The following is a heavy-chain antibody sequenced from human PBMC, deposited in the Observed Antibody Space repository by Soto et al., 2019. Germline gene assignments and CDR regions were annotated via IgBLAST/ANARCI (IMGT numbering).Heavy chain of an antibody. V-gene: IGHV3-30-3*01. Sequence: QVHLVESGGGVVQPGRSLTLSCTASGITFSSFAVHWVRQSPGKGLDWVAAISYDGTTKFYADSVKGRFSISRDNSKNTLYLQMNSLSGEDTAVYYCARYPCGDCFDWYFDHWGHGTIVTVSS. J-gene: IGHJ2*01. CDR1: GITFSSFA. D-gene: IGHD2-21*02. CDR3: ARYPCGDCFDWYFDH. CDR2: ISYDGTTK.